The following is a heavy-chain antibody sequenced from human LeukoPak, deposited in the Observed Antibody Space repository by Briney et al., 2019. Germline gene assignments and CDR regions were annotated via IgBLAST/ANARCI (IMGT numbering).Heavy chain of an antibody. Sequence: SETLSLTCTVSGYSISSAYYWGWIRPPPGKGLEWIGSIYHSGSTYYNPSLKSRVTISVDTSKNQFSLKLSSVTAADTAVYYCARGIVDDYGGNSGSGWFDPWGQGTLVTVSS. CDR1: GYSISSAYY. CDR2: IYHSGST. V-gene: IGHV4-38-2*02. CDR3: ARGIVDDYGGNSGSGWFDP. J-gene: IGHJ5*02. D-gene: IGHD4-23*01.